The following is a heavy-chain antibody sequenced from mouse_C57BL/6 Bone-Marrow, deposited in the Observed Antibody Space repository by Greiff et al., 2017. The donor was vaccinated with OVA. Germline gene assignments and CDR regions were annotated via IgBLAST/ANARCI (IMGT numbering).Heavy chain of an antibody. CDR3: ASILLGSAMDY. CDR1: GYSITSGYY. V-gene: IGHV3-6*01. J-gene: IGHJ4*01. Sequence: EVQLQESGPGLVKPSQSLSLTCSVTGYSITSGYYWYWIRQFPGNNLEWVGYISYDGSNNYNPSLKNRITITRYTSQNQVFLKLNSVTSEDTATYYCASILLGSAMDYWGQGTSVTVSS. CDR2: ISYDGSN. D-gene: IGHD1-1*01.